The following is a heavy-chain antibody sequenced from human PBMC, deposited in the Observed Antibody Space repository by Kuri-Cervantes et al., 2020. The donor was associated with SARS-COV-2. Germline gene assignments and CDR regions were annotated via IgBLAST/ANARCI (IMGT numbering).Heavy chain of an antibody. D-gene: IGHD5-12*01. J-gene: IGHJ4*02. CDR2: LNYNGVTT. CDR1: GFSFSSHG. CDR3: ARDRGKDSLYYFDS. V-gene: IGHV3-64*01. Sequence: GESLKISCAASGFSFSSHGMHWVRQAPGKGLEYVSSLNYNGVTTFYANSVRGRFTISRDNSQNILFLQMDTLRPEDTAIYYCARDRGKDSLYYFDSWGQGTQVTVPS.